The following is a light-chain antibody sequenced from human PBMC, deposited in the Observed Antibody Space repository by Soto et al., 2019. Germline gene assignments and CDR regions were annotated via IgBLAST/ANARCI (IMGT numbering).Light chain of an antibody. CDR2: GAS. Sequence: PGERATLSCLASQSVRSNLAWYQQKPGQGPRLLIFGASTRATNIPARFSGSGSGTEFTLTITSLQSEDFAVYYCQQYNNWPLWTFGQGTKVDIK. CDR3: QQYNNWPLWT. CDR1: QSVRSN. J-gene: IGKJ1*01. V-gene: IGKV3-15*01.